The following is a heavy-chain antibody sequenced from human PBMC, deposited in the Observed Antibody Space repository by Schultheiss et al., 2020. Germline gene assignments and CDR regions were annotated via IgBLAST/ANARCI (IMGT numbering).Heavy chain of an antibody. Sequence: ASGKVSCKASGYTFTSYDINWVRQATGQGLEWMGWMNPNSGNTGYAQKFQGRVTMTRNTSISTAYMELSSLRSEDTAVYYCARGPRDGYTYYFDYWGQGTMVTVSS. CDR2: MNPNSGNT. CDR3: ARGPRDGYTYYFDY. V-gene: IGHV1-8*01. CDR1: GYTFTSYD. D-gene: IGHD5-24*01. J-gene: IGHJ4*02.